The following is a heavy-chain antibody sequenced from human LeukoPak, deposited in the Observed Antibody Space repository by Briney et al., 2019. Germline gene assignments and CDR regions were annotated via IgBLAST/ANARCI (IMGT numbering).Heavy chain of an antibody. CDR2: ISSSSSTI. CDR3: ARGRPISITMIVVVISDAFDI. D-gene: IGHD3-22*01. V-gene: IGHV3-48*01. J-gene: IGHJ3*02. Sequence: TGGSLRLSCAASGFTFSSYSMNWVRQAPGKGLEWVSYISSSSSTIYYADSVKGRFTISRDNAKNSLYLQMNSLRAEDTAVYHCARGRPISITMIVVVISDAFDIWGQGTMVTVSS. CDR1: GFTFSSYS.